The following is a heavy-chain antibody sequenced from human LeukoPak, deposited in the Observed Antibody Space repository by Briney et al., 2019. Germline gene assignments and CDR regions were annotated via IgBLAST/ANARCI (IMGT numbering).Heavy chain of an antibody. D-gene: IGHD2-15*01. CDR2: ISSTSTYI. CDR3: ARGGGNSDY. CDR1: EFTFSSYT. V-gene: IGHV3-21*01. Sequence: PGGSLRLSCAASEFTFSSYTINWVRQAPGKGLEWVSSISSTSTYISYADSVKGRFTISRDNAKNSLYLQINSLRAEDTAVYYCARGGGNSDYWGQGTLVTVSS. J-gene: IGHJ4*02.